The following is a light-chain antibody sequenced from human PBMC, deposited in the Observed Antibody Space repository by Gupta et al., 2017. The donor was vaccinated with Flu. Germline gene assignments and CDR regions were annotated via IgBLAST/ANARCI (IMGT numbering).Light chain of an antibody. CDR1: QSILYSSKNKNY. V-gene: IGKV4-1*01. Sequence: DIVMTQSPDSLAVSLGERATINCKSSQSILYSSKNKNYLAWYQQKPGQPPKLLIYWASTRESGVPDRFSGSGSGTDFTLTISSLQAEDVAVYYCQQYYNSPFTFGPGTKVEIK. CDR3: QQYYNSPFT. CDR2: WAS. J-gene: IGKJ3*01.